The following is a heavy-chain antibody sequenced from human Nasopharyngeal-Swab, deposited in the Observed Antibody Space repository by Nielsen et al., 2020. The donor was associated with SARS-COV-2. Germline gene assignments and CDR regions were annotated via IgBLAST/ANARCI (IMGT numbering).Heavy chain of an antibody. CDR2: ISGSGGST. D-gene: IGHD4-17*01. J-gene: IGHJ4*02. CDR1: GFTFSSYA. CDR3: AKDLHWGGDYNY. Sequence: GGSLRLSCAASGFTFSSYAMSWVRQAPGKGLEWVLAISGSGGSTYYADSVKGRFTISRDNSKNTLYLQMNSLRAEDTAVYYCAKDLHWGGDYNYWGQGTLVTVSS. V-gene: IGHV3-23*01.